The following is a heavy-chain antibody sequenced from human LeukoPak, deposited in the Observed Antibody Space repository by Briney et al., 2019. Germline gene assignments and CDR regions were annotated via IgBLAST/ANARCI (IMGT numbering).Heavy chain of an antibody. CDR3: ARHKCGGDCWRSWFDP. J-gene: IGHJ5*02. V-gene: IGHV4-4*07. CDR1: GGSISSYY. D-gene: IGHD2-21*02. Sequence: PSETLFLTCTVSGGSISSYYWSWIRQPAGKGLEWIGRIYTSGSTNYNPSLKSRVTMSVDTSKNQFSLSLSSVTAADTAVYYCARHKCGGDCWRSWFDPWGQGTLVTVSS. CDR2: IYTSGST.